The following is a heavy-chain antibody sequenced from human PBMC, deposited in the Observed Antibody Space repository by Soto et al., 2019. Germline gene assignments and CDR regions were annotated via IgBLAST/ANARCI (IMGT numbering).Heavy chain of an antibody. Sequence: QVQLVESGGGVVQPGRSLRLSCAASGFTFSSYGMHWVRQAPGKGLEWVAVIWYDGSNKYYADSVKGRFTISRDNSKNTLYLQMNSLRAEDTDVYYCARDERGYGDYVSDYWGQGTLVTVSS. CDR3: ARDERGYGDYVSDY. V-gene: IGHV3-33*01. J-gene: IGHJ4*02. CDR2: IWYDGSNK. CDR1: GFTFSSYG. D-gene: IGHD4-17*01.